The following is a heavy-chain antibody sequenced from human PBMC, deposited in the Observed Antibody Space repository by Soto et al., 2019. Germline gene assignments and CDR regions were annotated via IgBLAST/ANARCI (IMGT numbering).Heavy chain of an antibody. V-gene: IGHV1-58*01. J-gene: IGHJ3*02. CDR2: IVVASGNA. Sequence: SVKVSCKTSGFTFTSSGVQWVRQARGQRLEWIGWIVVASGNANYAQKFQERVTITRDMSTSTAYMELSSLRSEDTAVYYCAASKGDAADGFDIWGQGTMVTVSS. D-gene: IGHD3-10*01. CDR3: AASKGDAADGFDI. CDR1: GFTFTSSG.